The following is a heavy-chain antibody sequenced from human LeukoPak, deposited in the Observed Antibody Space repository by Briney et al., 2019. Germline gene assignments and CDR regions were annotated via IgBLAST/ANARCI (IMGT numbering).Heavy chain of an antibody. CDR2: IRYDGSNK. Sequence: GGSLRLSCAASGFTFSSFAMHWVRQPPGKGLEWVAFIRYDGSNKYYADSVKGRFTISRDNSKNTLYLQMNSLRAEDTAVYYCAKQYSSSWYGAFDIWGQGTMVTVSS. CDR1: GFTFSSFA. D-gene: IGHD6-13*01. CDR3: AKQYSSSWYGAFDI. V-gene: IGHV3-30*02. J-gene: IGHJ3*02.